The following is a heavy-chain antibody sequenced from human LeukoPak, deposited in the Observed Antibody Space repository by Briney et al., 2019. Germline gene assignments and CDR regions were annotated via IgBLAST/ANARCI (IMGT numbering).Heavy chain of an antibody. CDR1: GFSLTTRGVG. Sequence: GPTLVNPTQTLTLTCTFSGFSLTTRGVGVGWIRQPPGRALEWLALIYWDDDRRYSPSLKSRLTITKDTSKNQVVLTMTNMDPVDTATYFCAHRKNYYDSSVFDNWGQGTLVTVSS. CDR2: IYWDDDR. CDR3: AHRKNYYDSSVFDN. J-gene: IGHJ4*02. D-gene: IGHD3-22*01. V-gene: IGHV2-5*02.